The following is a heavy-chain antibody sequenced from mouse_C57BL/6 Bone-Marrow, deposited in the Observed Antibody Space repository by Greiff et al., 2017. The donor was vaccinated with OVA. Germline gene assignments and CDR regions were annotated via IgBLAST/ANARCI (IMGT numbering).Heavy chain of an antibody. D-gene: IGHD2-3*01. CDR3: TRSDGYYVGWYFDV. Sequence: EVQLQQSGTVLARPGASVKMSCKTSGYTFTSYWMHWVKQRPGQGLEWIGAIYPGHSDTSYNQKFKGKAKLTAVTSASTAYMELSSLTNEDSAVYYCTRSDGYYVGWYFDVWGTGTTVTVSS. CDR2: IYPGHSDT. J-gene: IGHJ1*03. V-gene: IGHV1-5*01. CDR1: GYTFTSYW.